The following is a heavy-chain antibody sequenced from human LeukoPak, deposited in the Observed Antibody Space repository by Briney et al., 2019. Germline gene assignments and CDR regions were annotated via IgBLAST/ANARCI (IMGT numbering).Heavy chain of an antibody. D-gene: IGHD5-24*01. CDR2: IYYSGST. CDR3: ARTGDDGYNFSNY. V-gene: IGHV4-39*01. J-gene: IGHJ4*02. Sequence: SETLSLTCTVSGGSISSSSYYWGWTRQPPGKGLEWIGSIYYSGSTYYNPSLKSRVTISVDTSKNQFSPKLSSVTAADTAVYYCARTGDDGYNFSNYWGQGTLVTVSS. CDR1: GGSISSSSYY.